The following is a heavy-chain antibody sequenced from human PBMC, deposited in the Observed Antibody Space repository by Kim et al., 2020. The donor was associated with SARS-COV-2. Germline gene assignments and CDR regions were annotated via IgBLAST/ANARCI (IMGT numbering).Heavy chain of an antibody. CDR3: AKQAGSHDALDI. J-gene: IGHJ3*02. V-gene: IGHV1-69*08. D-gene: IGHD3-10*01. Sequence: SVKFSCKASGDTLSNYIITWVRQAPGQGLEWMGNIIPILGTANYAQKFQDRVTITADESTSTAYMELSSLTYDDTAVYYCAKQAGSHDALDIWGQGTMV. CDR1: GDTLSNYI. CDR2: IIPILGTA.